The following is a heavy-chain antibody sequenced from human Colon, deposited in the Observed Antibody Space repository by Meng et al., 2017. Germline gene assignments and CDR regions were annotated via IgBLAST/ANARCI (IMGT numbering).Heavy chain of an antibody. Sequence: ASVKVSCKASGYTFTGYYMHWERQAPGQGLEWMGWINPNSGGTNYAQKCQGRVTMTRDTSISTAYMELSRLRADGTAVYYCASPSYFGSGSYLAVADAFDIWGQETMVTVAS. CDR2: INPNSGGT. D-gene: IGHD3-10*01. CDR1: GYTFTGYY. V-gene: IGHV1-2*02. CDR3: ASPSYFGSGSYLAVADAFDI. J-gene: IGHJ3*02.